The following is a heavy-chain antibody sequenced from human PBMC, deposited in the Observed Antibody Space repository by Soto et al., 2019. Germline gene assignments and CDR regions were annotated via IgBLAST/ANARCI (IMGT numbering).Heavy chain of an antibody. CDR2: ISPRTTYK. CDR1: GFTFSDHY. V-gene: IGHV3-11*06. J-gene: IGHJ4*02. CDR3: SRGGGGGLFDL. D-gene: IGHD2-21*01. Sequence: QVQLVESGGGLVKPGGSLRLSCASSGFTFSDHYMSWIRRSPGKGLEFLSYISPRTTYKNYADSVKGRFTISRDNAKNSLYLQLNSLRAEDTAISYCSRGGGGGLFDLWGQGTFVTVSS.